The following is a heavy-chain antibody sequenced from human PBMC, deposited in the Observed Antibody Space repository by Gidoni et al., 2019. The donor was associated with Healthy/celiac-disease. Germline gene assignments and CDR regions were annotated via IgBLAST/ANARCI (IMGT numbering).Heavy chain of an antibody. D-gene: IGHD2-2*01. CDR2: ISSRGSTI. Sequence: EVQMVESGGGLVQPGGSLRLSCEASGFTLGSYDMNLVRHAPGKGLEWVSYISSRGSTIYYADSVECRFTIARDNAKNSLYLQMNSLRAEYTAVYYCARSGGFSTSCYYYYGMDVWGQGTTVTVSS. V-gene: IGHV3-48*03. CDR1: GFTLGSYD. J-gene: IGHJ6*02. CDR3: ARSGGFSTSCYYYYGMDV.